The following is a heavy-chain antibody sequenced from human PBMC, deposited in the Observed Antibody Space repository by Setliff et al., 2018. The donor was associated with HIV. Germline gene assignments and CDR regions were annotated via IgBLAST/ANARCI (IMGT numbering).Heavy chain of an antibody. Sequence: PSETLSLTCTVSGGSVTSYYWSWIRQPAGKRLEWIGRISISGDTNYNPSLKSRATMSLDTSKNQFSLKLSSVTAADTAMYYCARDPTTGVDYWGQGTLVTVSS. CDR2: ISISGDT. CDR3: ARDPTTGVDY. V-gene: IGHV4-4*07. CDR1: GGSVTSYY. J-gene: IGHJ4*02. D-gene: IGHD4-4*01.